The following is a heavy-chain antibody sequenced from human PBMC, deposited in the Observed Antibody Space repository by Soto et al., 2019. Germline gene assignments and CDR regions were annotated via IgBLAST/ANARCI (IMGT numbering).Heavy chain of an antibody. D-gene: IGHD6-13*01. Sequence: PSETLSLTCGVSGGSIRGNNWWSWVRQPTVKGLEWIGEIYHSGSTNYNPSLKSRVTISVDKSKNQFSLKLSSVTAADTAVYYCARVAAAGTYFDYWGQGTLVTVSS. CDR1: GGSIRGNNW. CDR3: ARVAAAGTYFDY. V-gene: IGHV4-4*02. J-gene: IGHJ4*02. CDR2: IYHSGST.